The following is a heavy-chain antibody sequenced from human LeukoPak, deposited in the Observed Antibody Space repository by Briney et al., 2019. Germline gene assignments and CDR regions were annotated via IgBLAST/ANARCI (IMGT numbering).Heavy chain of an antibody. J-gene: IGHJ4*02. CDR3: ARDGRTVKGNY. Sequence: GASVKVSCKASGYTFTSYGISWVRQAPGQGLEWMGWVSPHDDNTVYTPKLQGRVTMTTDTSTSTAYMELRSLRSDDTAVYYCARDGRTVKGNYWGQGTLVTVSS. D-gene: IGHD4-11*01. V-gene: IGHV1-18*01. CDR2: VSPHDDNT. CDR1: GYTFTSYG.